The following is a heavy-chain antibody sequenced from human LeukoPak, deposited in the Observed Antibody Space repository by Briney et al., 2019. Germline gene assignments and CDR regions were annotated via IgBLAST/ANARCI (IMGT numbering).Heavy chain of an antibody. CDR2: ISGSGGST. D-gene: IGHD2-8*02. CDR3: AREGDWWKPCDF. J-gene: IGHJ4*02. V-gene: IGHV3-23*01. CDR1: GFTFSSYA. Sequence: GGSLRLSFAASGFTFSSYAMSWVRQAPGKGLEWVSAISGSGGSTYYADSVKGRFTISRDSAKNSLYLQMNSLRAEDTAVYYCAREGDWWKPCDFWGQGTLVTVSS.